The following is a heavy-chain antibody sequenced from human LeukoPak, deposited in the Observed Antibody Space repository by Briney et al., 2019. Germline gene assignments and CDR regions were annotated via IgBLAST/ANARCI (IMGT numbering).Heavy chain of an antibody. Sequence: GGSLRLSCAASGFTFSSYGMHWVRQAPGKGLEWVAVISYDGSNKYYADSVRGRFTISRDNSKNTLYLQMNSLGAEDTAVYYCAKDMGTIFGVVTNYYYGMDVWGQGTTVTVSS. V-gene: IGHV3-30*18. CDR3: AKDMGTIFGVVTNYYYGMDV. CDR1: GFTFSSYG. CDR2: ISYDGSNK. J-gene: IGHJ6*02. D-gene: IGHD3-3*01.